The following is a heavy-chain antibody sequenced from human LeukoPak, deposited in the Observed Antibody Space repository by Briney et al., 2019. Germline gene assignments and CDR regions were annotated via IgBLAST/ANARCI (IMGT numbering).Heavy chain of an antibody. Sequence: SETLSLTCTVSGGSISSHYWSWIRQPPGKGLEWIGYIYYSGSTNYNPSLKSRVTISVDTSKNQFSLKLSSVTAADTAVYYCARESSPFVGPVDVWGKGTTVTVSS. D-gene: IGHD6-6*01. V-gene: IGHV4-59*11. J-gene: IGHJ6*04. CDR1: GGSISSHY. CDR2: IYYSGST. CDR3: ARESSPFVGPVDV.